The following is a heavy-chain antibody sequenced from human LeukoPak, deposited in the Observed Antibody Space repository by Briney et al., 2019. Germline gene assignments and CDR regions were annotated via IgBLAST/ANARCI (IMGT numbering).Heavy chain of an antibody. V-gene: IGHV3-74*01. J-gene: IGHJ4*02. CDR1: GNYW. CDR2: INSDGSWT. Sequence: GGSLRLSCAASGNYWMHWVRQVPGKGLVWVSHINSDGSWTSYADPVKGRFTISKDNAKNTVYLQMNSLRAEDTAVYYCVGWGISGITNHWGQGTLVTVSS. D-gene: IGHD1-7*01. CDR3: VGWGISGITNH.